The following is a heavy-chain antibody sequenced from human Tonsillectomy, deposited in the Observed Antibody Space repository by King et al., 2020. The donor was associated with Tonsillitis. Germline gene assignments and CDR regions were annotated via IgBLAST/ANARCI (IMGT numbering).Heavy chain of an antibody. CDR3: ARTRGYCSGGRCYPYYFDY. J-gene: IGHJ4*02. Sequence: VQLVESGGGLVKPGGSLRLSCAASEFTFSSYYMSWIRQAPGKGLEWVSCITTSSDTNYADSVKGRFTISRDNAKKSLYLQMNSLRDEDTAVYYCARTRGYCSGGRCYPYYFDYWGQGILVTVSS. V-gene: IGHV3-11*06. CDR1: EFTFSSYY. CDR2: ITTSSDT. D-gene: IGHD2-15*01.